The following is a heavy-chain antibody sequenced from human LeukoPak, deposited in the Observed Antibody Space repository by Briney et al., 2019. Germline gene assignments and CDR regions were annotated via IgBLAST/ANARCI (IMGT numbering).Heavy chain of an antibody. CDR3: ARRGSGSYSPFDY. CDR2: IYYSGST. V-gene: IGHV4-59*08. J-gene: IGHJ4*02. Sequence: SDTLSLTCTVSAGSISSYYRSWVRQPPGRGLEWIGHIYYSGSTNNNPSLKSRVTISVDTSKNQFSLKLRSVTAVDTAVYYCARRGSGSYSPFDYWGQGTLVTVSS. CDR1: AGSISSYY. D-gene: IGHD3-10*01.